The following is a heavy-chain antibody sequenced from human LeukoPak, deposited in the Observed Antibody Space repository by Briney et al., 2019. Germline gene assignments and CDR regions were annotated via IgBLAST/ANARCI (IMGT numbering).Heavy chain of an antibody. D-gene: IGHD5-12*01. V-gene: IGHV3-23*01. CDR3: AKDLSELRSSAVDV. CDR2: ISSTGGST. Sequence: GGSLRLSCAASGFTVSSNYMSWARQAPGKGLEWVSAISSTGGSTYYADSVKGRFTISRDNSKTTLYLQMNSLRAEDTAVYYCAKDLSELRSSAVDVWGQGTMVTVSS. J-gene: IGHJ3*01. CDR1: GFTVSSNY.